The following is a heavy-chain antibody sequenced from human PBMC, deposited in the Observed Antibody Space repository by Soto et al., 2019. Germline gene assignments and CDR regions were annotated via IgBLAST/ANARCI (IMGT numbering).Heavy chain of an antibody. V-gene: IGHV3-23*01. CDR3: ANDLLLMVYANWFEY. CDR2: ISGSGGST. D-gene: IGHD2-8*01. CDR1: AFTFSSYA. Sequence: LSPSSAVAAFTFSSYARSWVRPAPGKGLEWVSAISGSGGSTYYADSVKGRFTISRDNSKNTLYLQMNSLRAVDTAIYYSANDLLLMVYANWFEYWGQGTLVTVSS. J-gene: IGHJ5*01.